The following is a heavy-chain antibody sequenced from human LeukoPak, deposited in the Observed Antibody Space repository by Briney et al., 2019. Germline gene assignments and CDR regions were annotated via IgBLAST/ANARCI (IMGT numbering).Heavy chain of an antibody. Sequence: GGSLRLSCAASGFTLRNYALSWVRQAPGKGLEWVSAIGGSGDTTYYADSVKGRFTISRDNSKNTLYLQMNRLRPDDTAVYYCAKVGVRGCSSSTCFIYWGQGTLVTVSS. D-gene: IGHD2-2*01. CDR1: GFTLRNYA. J-gene: IGHJ4*02. CDR3: AKVGVRGCSSSTCFIY. CDR2: IGGSGDTT. V-gene: IGHV3-23*01.